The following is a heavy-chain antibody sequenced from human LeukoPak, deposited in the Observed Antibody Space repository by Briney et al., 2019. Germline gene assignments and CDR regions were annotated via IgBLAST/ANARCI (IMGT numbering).Heavy chain of an antibody. D-gene: IGHD4-17*01. CDR1: GGSISSSSYY. J-gene: IGHJ5*02. Sequence: SETLSLTCTVSGGSISSSSYYWGWIRQPPGKGLEWIGSIYYSGSTYYNPSLKSRVTISVDKSKNQFSLKLNFVTAADTAVYYCAKSGGTVTASWFDPWGQGVLVIVSS. CDR2: IYYSGST. V-gene: IGHV4-39*07. CDR3: AKSGGTVTASWFDP.